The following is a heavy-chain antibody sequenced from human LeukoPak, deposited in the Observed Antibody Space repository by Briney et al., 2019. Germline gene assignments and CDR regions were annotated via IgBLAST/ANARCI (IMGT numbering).Heavy chain of an antibody. V-gene: IGHV4-59*01. D-gene: IGHD3-22*01. Sequence: SETLSLTCAVYGGSFSGYYWSWIRQPPGKGLEWIGYIYYSGSTNYNPSLKSRVTISVDTSKNQFSLKLSSVTAADTAVYYCARVRPYYYDSSGYSHAFDIWGQGTMVTVSS. CDR3: ARVRPYYYDSSGYSHAFDI. CDR1: GGSFSGYY. CDR2: IYYSGST. J-gene: IGHJ3*02.